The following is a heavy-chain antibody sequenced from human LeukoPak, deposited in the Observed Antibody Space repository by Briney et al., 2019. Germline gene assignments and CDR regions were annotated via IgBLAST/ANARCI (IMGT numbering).Heavy chain of an antibody. V-gene: IGHV1-69*13. CDR3: ARRRRDGYNYWFDP. CDR2: IIPIFGTA. D-gene: IGHD5-24*01. Sequence: AASVNVSCKASGGTFSSYAISWVRQAPGQGLEWMGGIIPIFGTANYAQKFQGRVTITADESTSTAYMELSSLRSEDTAVYYCARRRRDGYNYWFDPWGQGTLVTVSS. CDR1: GGTFSSYA. J-gene: IGHJ5*02.